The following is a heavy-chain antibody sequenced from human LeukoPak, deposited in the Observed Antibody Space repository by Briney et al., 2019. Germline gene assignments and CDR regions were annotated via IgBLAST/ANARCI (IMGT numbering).Heavy chain of an antibody. CDR3: AREEWGVVVPAAHPYYYYYMDV. J-gene: IGHJ6*03. Sequence: PSETLSLTCTVSGGSISSGDYYWSWIRQPPGKGLEWIGYIYYSGSTYYNPSLKSRVTISVDTSKNQFSLKLSSVTAADTAVYYCAREEWGVVVPAAHPYYYYYMDVWGKGTTVTVSS. V-gene: IGHV4-30-4*01. CDR1: GGSISSGDYY. D-gene: IGHD2-2*01. CDR2: IYYSGST.